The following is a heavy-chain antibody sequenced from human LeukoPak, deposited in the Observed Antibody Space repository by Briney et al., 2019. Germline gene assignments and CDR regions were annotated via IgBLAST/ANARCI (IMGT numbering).Heavy chain of an antibody. CDR1: GLTFSNYG. CDR3: ARDWYYYDSSGDRGGYYYYGMDV. V-gene: IGHV3-33*01. Sequence: GVSLRLACAASGLTFSNYGMHWVRQAPGKGLQWVAIIWHDGRKTYYADSVKGRFTISRDNSKNTLYLQMNSLRAEDTAVYYCARDWYYYDSSGDRGGYYYYGMDVWGQGTTVTVSS. D-gene: IGHD3-22*01. J-gene: IGHJ6*02. CDR2: IWHDGRKT.